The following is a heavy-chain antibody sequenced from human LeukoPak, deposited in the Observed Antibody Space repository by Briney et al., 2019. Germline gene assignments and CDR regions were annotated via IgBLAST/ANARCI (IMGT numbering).Heavy chain of an antibody. D-gene: IGHD4-17*01. CDR3: ARSTVTAAPLFY. V-gene: IGHV4-59*01. Sequence: SETLSHTCTVSGGSISGYHWSWIRQPPGKGLERIGNIYYSGSTNYNPSLKSRVTISVDTSKNQFSLKLSSVTAADTAVYYCARSTVTAAPLFYWGQGTLVTVSS. CDR1: GGSISGYH. CDR2: IYYSGST. J-gene: IGHJ4*02.